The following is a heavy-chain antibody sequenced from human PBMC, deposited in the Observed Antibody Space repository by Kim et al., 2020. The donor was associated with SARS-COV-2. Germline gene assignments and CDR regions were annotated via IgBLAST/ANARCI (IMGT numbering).Heavy chain of an antibody. CDR1: GYTFTGYY. Sequence: ASVKVSCKASGYTFTGYYMHWVRQAPGQGLEWMGWINPNSGGTNYAQKFQGRVTMTRDTSISTAYMELSRLRSDDTAVYYCASLGPTLRFLEWPHLPPDAFDIWGQGTMVTVSS. CDR3: ASLGPTLRFLEWPHLPPDAFDI. J-gene: IGHJ3*02. D-gene: IGHD3-3*01. CDR2: INPNSGGT. V-gene: IGHV1-2*02.